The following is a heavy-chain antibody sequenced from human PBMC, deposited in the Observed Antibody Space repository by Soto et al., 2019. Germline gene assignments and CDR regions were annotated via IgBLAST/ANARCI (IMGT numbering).Heavy chain of an antibody. V-gene: IGHV3-74*01. Sequence: QPGGSLRLSCAASGFTFRNHWMYWVRQAPGKGLVWVSHINWDGSDTNYADSVKGRFTISRDNAKNMLYLQLNSLTAEATAVYYCVRDVQYTFDYWGLGTLVTVSS. CDR3: VRDVQYTFDY. CDR2: INWDGSDT. CDR1: GFTFRNHW. D-gene: IGHD4-4*01. J-gene: IGHJ4*02.